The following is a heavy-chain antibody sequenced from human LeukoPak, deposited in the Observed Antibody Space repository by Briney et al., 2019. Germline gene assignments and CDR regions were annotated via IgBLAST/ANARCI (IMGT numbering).Heavy chain of an antibody. J-gene: IGHJ4*02. Sequence: GGSLRLSCEVSGFTFSSYWMSWVRQAPGKGREGVSCVSNSGTSMYYADSVKGRFTISRDNAKKLLHLQMNSLRAEDTAVYYCARIQSGSWYYFDYWGQGTLVTVSS. CDR2: VSNSGTSM. CDR1: GFTFSSYW. V-gene: IGHV3-48*04. D-gene: IGHD6-13*01. CDR3: ARIQSGSWYYFDY.